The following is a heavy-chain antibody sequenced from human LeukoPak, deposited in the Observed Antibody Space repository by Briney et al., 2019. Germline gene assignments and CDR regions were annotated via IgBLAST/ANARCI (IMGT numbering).Heavy chain of an antibody. CDR1: GGSISSGGYY. D-gene: IGHD3-10*01. V-gene: IGHV4-31*03. CDR3: AREARTSMGFGEGWFDP. Sequence: PSQTLSLTCTVSGGSISSGGYYWSWIRQHPGKGLEWIGYIYYSGSTYYNPSLKSRVTISVDTSKNQFSLKLSSVTAADTAVYYCAREARTSMGFGEGWFDPWGQGTLVTVSS. CDR2: IYYSGST. J-gene: IGHJ5*02.